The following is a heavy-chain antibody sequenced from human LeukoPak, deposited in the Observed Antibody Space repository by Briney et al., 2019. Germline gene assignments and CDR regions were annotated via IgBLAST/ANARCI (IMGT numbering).Heavy chain of an antibody. J-gene: IGHJ6*03. CDR2: ISGYNGNT. V-gene: IGHV1-18*01. Sequence: ASVKVSCKASGYTFTNFGISWVRQAPGQGLEWMGWISGYNGNTNYAQKLQGRVTMTRNTSISTAYMELSSLRSEDTAVYYCARGQDYYGSGSYYIYYYYYMDVWGKGSSVTISS. D-gene: IGHD3-10*01. CDR1: GYTFTNFG. CDR3: ARGQDYYGSGSYYIYYYYYMDV.